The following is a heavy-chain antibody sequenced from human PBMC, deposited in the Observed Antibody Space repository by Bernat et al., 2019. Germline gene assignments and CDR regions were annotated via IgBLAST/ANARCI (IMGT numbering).Heavy chain of an antibody. Sequence: QVQLVESGGGVVQPGRSLRLSCAASGFTFSSYGMPWVRQAPGKGLEWVAVISYDGSNKYYADSVKGRFTISRDNSKNTLYLQMNSLRAEDTAVYYCAKDRGYCSGGSCYVYGMDVWGQGTTVTVSS. CDR2: ISYDGSNK. J-gene: IGHJ6*02. CDR1: GFTFSSYG. D-gene: IGHD2-15*01. CDR3: AKDRGYCSGGSCYVYGMDV. V-gene: IGHV3-30*18.